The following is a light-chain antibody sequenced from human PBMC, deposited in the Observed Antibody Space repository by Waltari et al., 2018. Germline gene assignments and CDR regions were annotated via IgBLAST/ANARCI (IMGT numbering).Light chain of an antibody. CDR3: QQYNSYST. CDR1: QSISNW. CDR2: KAT. J-gene: IGKJ2*01. V-gene: IGKV1-5*03. Sequence: DIQMTQSPSTLSASVGDRVTIICRASQSISNWLAWYQQKPGKAPKLLIQKATTLESGVPSRFSGSGSGTEFTLTISSLQPDDFATYYCQQYNSYSTFGQGTKLEMK.